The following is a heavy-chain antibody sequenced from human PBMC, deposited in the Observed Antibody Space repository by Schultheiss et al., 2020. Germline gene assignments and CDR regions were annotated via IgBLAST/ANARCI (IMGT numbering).Heavy chain of an antibody. CDR3: ATGEGVPAAIRSGYYYMDV. V-gene: IGHV4-59*01. CDR1: GGSISSYY. CDR2: IYYSGST. J-gene: IGHJ6*03. D-gene: IGHD2-2*01. Sequence: SETLSLTCTVSGGSISSYYWSWIRQPPGKGLEWIGYIYYSGSTSYNPSLKSRVTISVDTSKNQFSLKLSSVTAADTAVYYCATGEGVPAAIRSGYYYMDVWGKGTTVTVSS.